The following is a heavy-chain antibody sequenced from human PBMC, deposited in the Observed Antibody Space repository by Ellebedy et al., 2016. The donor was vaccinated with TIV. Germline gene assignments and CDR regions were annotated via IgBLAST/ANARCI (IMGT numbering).Heavy chain of an antibody. CDR3: AILPRNYGSGALHHEWFDY. CDR2: ISAYNGNT. J-gene: IGHJ4*02. CDR1: GYTFTSYG. D-gene: IGHD3-10*01. V-gene: IGHV1-18*04. Sequence: AASVKVSCKASGYTFTSYGISWVRQAPGQGLEWMGWISAYNGNTNSAQKIQGRVTMTTDTSTSTAYMELRSLRSDDTAVYYCAILPRNYGSGALHHEWFDYWGQGTLVTVSS.